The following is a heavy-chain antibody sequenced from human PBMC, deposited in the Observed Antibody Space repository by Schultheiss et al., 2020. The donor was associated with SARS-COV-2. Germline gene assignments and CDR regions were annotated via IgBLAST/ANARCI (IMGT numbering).Heavy chain of an antibody. J-gene: IGHJ6*02. CDR3: ARDRWFGVDPLPSGMDV. CDR2: IRSSGRDI. V-gene: IGHV3-21*01. Sequence: GGSLRLSCAASGFTFSRYGMHWVRQAPGKGLEFVASIRSSGRDIYYADSMQGRFTVSRDNANNSLYLQMHSLRAEDTAVYYCARDRWFGVDPLPSGMDVWGQGTTVTVS. D-gene: IGHD3-10*01. CDR1: GFTFSRYG.